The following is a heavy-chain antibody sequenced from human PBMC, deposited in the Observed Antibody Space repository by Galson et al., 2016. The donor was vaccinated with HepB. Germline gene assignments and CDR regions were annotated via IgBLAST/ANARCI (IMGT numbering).Heavy chain of an antibody. CDR3: ARHVPPGSYYGTGNYYNVFDY. Sequence: SETLSLTCSVSDGSISNKTYYWGWIRQSPGKGLEWIGSIYYAGSTYYNPSLKSRVTLSVDASKNLFSLSLSSVTAADTAVYYCARHVPPGSYYGTGNYYNVFDYWGQGSLVTVSS. V-gene: IGHV4-39*01. CDR2: IYYAGST. J-gene: IGHJ4*02. D-gene: IGHD3-10*01. CDR1: DGSISNKTYY.